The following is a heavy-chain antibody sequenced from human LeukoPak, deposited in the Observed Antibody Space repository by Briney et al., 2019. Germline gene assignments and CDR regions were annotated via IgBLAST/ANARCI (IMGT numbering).Heavy chain of an antibody. CDR3: ARDQEGGGRRIQLWS. CDR2: INPSGGST. CDR1: GYTFTSYY. V-gene: IGHV1-46*01. J-gene: IGHJ4*02. Sequence: GASVKVSCKASGYTFTSYYMHWVRQAPGQGLEWMGIINPSGGSTSYAQKFQGRVTMTRDMSTSTVYMELSSLRSEDTAVYYCARDQEGGGRRIQLWSWGQGTLVTVSS. D-gene: IGHD5-18*01.